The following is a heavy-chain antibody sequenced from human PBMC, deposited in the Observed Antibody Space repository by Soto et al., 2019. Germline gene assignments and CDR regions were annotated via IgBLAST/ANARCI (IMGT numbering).Heavy chain of an antibody. CDR2: INPSGGST. D-gene: IGHD4-17*01. V-gene: IGHV1-46*01. CDR1: GYTFTGYY. J-gene: IGHJ6*02. Sequence: ASVKVSCKAPGYTFTGYYMHWVRQAPGQGLEWMGIINPSGGSTSYAQKFQGRVTMTRDTSTSTVYMELSSLRSEDTAVYYCARDLTTRKSYYYYGMDVWGQGTTVTVSS. CDR3: ARDLTTRKSYYYYGMDV.